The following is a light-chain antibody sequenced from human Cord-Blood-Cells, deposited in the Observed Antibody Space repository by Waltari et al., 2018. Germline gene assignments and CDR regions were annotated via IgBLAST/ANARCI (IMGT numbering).Light chain of an antibody. J-gene: IGKJ5*01. CDR2: DAS. V-gene: IGKV1-39*01. Sequence: DIQMTQSPSSLSASVGDRVTIPCRASQSISSYLNWYQQKPGKAPKLLIYDASSLQSGVPSRFGGRCSRTAYTLAISSLQPEEFAPYFCQQSYSTIPVGQGTRLEIK. CDR1: QSISSY. CDR3: QQSYSTIP.